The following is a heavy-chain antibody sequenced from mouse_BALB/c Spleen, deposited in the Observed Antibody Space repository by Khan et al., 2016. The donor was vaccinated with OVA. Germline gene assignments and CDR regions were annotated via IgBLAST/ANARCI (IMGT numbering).Heavy chain of an antibody. J-gene: IGHJ3*01. D-gene: IGHD3-3*01. CDR1: GYSITSDYA. CDR2: ISYSGST. CDR3: ARGRGY. V-gene: IGHV3-2*02. Sequence: EVQLQESGPGLVKPSQSLSLTCTVTGYSITSDYAWNWIRQFPGNRLEWMGYISYSGSTSYTPSLKSRISITRDTSKNQFFLQLNSGTAEYTATYYCARGRGYWGQGTLVTVSA.